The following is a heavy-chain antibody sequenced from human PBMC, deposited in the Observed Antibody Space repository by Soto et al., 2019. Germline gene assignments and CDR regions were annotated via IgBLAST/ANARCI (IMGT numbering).Heavy chain of an antibody. V-gene: IGHV4-38-2*01. CDR2: GYHSGNT. CDR1: GYSISSGYY. CDR3: ARVSYCSTTDCYSGDSYYFDY. D-gene: IGHD2-2*01. J-gene: IGHJ4*02. Sequence: SETLSLTCGVSGYSISSGYYWGWIRQPPGKGLEWIGSGYHSGNTFYNPSLKSRVTISIDTSRNQFSLKLSSVTAADTAIFYCARVSYCSTTDCYSGDSYYFDYWGRGTLVTVSS.